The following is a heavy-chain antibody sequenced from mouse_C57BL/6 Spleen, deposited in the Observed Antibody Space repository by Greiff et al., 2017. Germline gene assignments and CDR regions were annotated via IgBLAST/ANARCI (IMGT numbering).Heavy chain of an antibody. V-gene: IGHV1-53*01. D-gene: IGHD1-1*01. CDR2: INPSNGGT. CDR1: GYTFTSYW. J-gene: IGHJ3*01. CDR3: ARPYYYGSSHAAWFAY. Sequence: QVQLQQPGTELVKPGASVKLSCKASGYTFTSYWMHWVKQRPGQGLEWIGNINPSNGGTNYNEKFKSKATLTVDKSSSTAYMQLSSLTSEDSAVYYCARPYYYGSSHAAWFAYWGQGTLVTVSA.